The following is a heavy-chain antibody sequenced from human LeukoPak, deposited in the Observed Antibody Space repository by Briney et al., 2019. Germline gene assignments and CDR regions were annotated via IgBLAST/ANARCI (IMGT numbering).Heavy chain of an antibody. J-gene: IGHJ3*02. D-gene: IGHD3-9*01. CDR2: ISSSSSTK. CDR3: FGTPKDILTGYYRIEAFDI. CDR1: GFTFSSYS. Sequence: GGSLRLSCAASGFTFSSYSMNWVRQAPGKGLEWVSYISSSSSTKKYADSVKGRFTISRDNAKNSLYLQMNSLRTEDTAVYYCFGTPKDILTGYYRIEAFDIWGQGTMVTVSS. V-gene: IGHV3-48*01.